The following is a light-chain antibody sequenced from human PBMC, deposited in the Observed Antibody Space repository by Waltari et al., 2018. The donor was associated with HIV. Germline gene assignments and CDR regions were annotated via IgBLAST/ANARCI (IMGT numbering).Light chain of an antibody. CDR1: ESNIGNHG. CDR3: AVWDDSVNGPV. V-gene: IGLV1-36*01. Sequence: QSVLTQPPSVSEAPRQRVTISCSGSESNIGNHGANWYQQIAGKPPKLLIYLDDIPPSGVSDRFSGSKSGTSASLAIRGLQSDDEADYYCAVWDDSVNGPVFGGGTKLTVL. J-gene: IGLJ2*01. CDR2: LDD.